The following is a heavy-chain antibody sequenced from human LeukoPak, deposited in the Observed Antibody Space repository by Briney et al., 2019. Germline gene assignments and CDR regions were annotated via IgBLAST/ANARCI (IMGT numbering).Heavy chain of an antibody. CDR1: GGTFNSYA. Sequence: SVKVSCKASGGTFNSYAISWVRQAPGQGLEWMGGIIPTFGTANYAQKFQGRVTITADESTSTAYMELSSLRYEDTAVYYCARGEMATIRMGLYYYGMDVWGQGTTVTVSS. J-gene: IGHJ6*02. D-gene: IGHD5-24*01. V-gene: IGHV1-69*13. CDR3: ARGEMATIRMGLYYYGMDV. CDR2: IIPTFGTA.